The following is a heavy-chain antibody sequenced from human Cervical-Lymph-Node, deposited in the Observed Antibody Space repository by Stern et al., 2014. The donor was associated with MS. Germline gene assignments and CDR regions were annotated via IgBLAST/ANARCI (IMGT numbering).Heavy chain of an antibody. J-gene: IGHJ4*02. V-gene: IGHV3-66*02. CDR1: GFTVSDNY. CDR3: AREWLQGALDY. CDR2: IYTGGTT. D-gene: IGHD5-12*01. Sequence: VQLQESGGGLVQPGGSLRLSCAASGFTVSDNYMTWVRQAPGKGLEWVSAIYTGGTTYYTDSVKGRFTISRDNSKNTLYLQMNSLRPEDTAMYYCAREWLQGALDYWGQGTLVTVSS.